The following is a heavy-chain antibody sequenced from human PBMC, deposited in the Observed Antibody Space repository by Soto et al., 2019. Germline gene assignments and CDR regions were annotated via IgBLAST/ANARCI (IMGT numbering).Heavy chain of an antibody. J-gene: IGHJ4*02. CDR1: GGSISSGGYS. CDR3: ASSHAGAHITAAVH. CDR2: IYHSGST. D-gene: IGHD6-13*01. Sequence: SETLSLTCTVSGGSISSGGYSWSWIRQPPGKGLEWIGYIYHSGSTYYNPSLKSRVTISVDRSKNQFSLKLSSVTAADTAVYYCASSHAGAHITAAVHWGQGSLVTVSS. V-gene: IGHV4-30-2*01.